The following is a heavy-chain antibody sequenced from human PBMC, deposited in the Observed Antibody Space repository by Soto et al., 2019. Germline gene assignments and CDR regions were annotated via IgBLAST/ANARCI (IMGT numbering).Heavy chain of an antibody. D-gene: IGHD3-16*01. Sequence: QVQLVESGGGVVQPGRSLRLSCAASGFTFSSYAMHWVRQAPGKGLEWVAVISYDGSNKYYADSVKGRFTISRDNSKNTRYLQMNSLGAEDTAVYYWAESDRGSMDVWGHGTTVTVSS. J-gene: IGHJ6*02. CDR2: ISYDGSNK. CDR1: GFTFSSYA. CDR3: AESDRGSMDV. V-gene: IGHV3-30-3*01.